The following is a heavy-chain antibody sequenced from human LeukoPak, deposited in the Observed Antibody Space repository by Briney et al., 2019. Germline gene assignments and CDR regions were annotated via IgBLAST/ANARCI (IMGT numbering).Heavy chain of an antibody. D-gene: IGHD3-10*01. CDR1: GGSFSGYY. CDR2: INHSGST. J-gene: IGHJ6*02. Sequence: PSETLSLTCAVYGGSFSGYYWSWIRQPPGKGLEWIGEINHSGSTNYNPCLKSRVTISVDTSKNQFSLKLSSVTAADTAVYYCARGRDVLLWFGATYYYGMDVWGQGTTVTVSS. CDR3: ARGRDVLLWFGATYYYGMDV. V-gene: IGHV4-34*01.